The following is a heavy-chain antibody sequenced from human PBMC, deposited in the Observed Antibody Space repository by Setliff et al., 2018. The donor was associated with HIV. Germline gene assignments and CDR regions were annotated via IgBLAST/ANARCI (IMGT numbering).Heavy chain of an antibody. V-gene: IGHV4-39*01. CDR3: ARSIVPVASGYYYFEY. CDR2: MYHTESN. D-gene: IGHD3-3*01. J-gene: IGHJ4*02. Sequence: SETLSLTCTVSGGSINSTSYYWGWLRQPPGNGLEWIGSMYHTESNYYKPSLKSRVTISGDTSKNQFSLRLSSVAAGDAAVYYCARSIVPVASGYYYFEYWGQGTLVTVSS. CDR1: GGSINSTSYY.